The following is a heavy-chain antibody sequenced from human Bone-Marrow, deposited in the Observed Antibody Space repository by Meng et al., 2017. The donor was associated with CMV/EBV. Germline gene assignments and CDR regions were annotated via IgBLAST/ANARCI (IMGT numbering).Heavy chain of an antibody. V-gene: IGHV1-69*05. D-gene: IGHD2-2*01. CDR1: GYTFTDYY. CDR2: IIPIFGTA. CDR3: ARVSPAARRVRGGGPYYFDY. Sequence: SVKVSCKASGYTFTDYYMHWVRQAPGQGLEWMGGIIPIFGTANYAQKFQGRVTITTDESTSTAYMELSSLRSEDTAVYYCARVSPAARRVRGGGPYYFDYWGQGTLVTVSS. J-gene: IGHJ4*02.